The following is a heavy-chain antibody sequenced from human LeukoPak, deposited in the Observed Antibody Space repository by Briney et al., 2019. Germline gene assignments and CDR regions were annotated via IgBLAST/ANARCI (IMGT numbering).Heavy chain of an antibody. J-gene: IGHJ4*02. CDR1: GYTFTAYY. V-gene: IGHV1-2*02. CDR3: ASPSNYGSGSQLNY. Sequence: GASVKVSRKASGYTFTAYYMHWVRQAPGQGLEWMGWINPSSGGTNYAQKFQGRVIMTRDTSISTAYMELSRLRSDDTAVYYCASPSNYGSGSQLNYWGQGTLVSVSS. CDR2: INPSSGGT. D-gene: IGHD3-10*01.